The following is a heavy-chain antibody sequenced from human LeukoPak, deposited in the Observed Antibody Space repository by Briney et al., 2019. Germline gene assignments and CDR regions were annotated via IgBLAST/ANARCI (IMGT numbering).Heavy chain of an antibody. D-gene: IGHD3-22*01. Sequence: ASVKVSCKASGYTFTSYAMNWVRQAPGQGLEWMGWISAYNGNTNYAQKLQGRVTMTTDTSTSTAYMELRSLRSDDTAVYYCARDYDSSGYHRWGAFDIWGQGTMVTVSS. V-gene: IGHV1-18*01. CDR3: ARDYDSSGYHRWGAFDI. CDR2: ISAYNGNT. J-gene: IGHJ3*02. CDR1: GYTFTSYA.